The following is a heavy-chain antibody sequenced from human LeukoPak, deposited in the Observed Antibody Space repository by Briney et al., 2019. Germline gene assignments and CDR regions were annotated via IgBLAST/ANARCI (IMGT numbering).Heavy chain of an antibody. CDR1: GGSISSYY. V-gene: IGHV4-4*07. CDR2: IYTSGST. J-gene: IGHJ4*02. D-gene: IGHD3-3*01. Sequence: SETLSLTCTVSGGSISSYYWSWIRQPAGKGLEWIGRIYTSGSTNYNPSLKSRVTMSVDTSKNQFSLKLSSVTAADTAVYYCARGNVEQYYDFWSGYYHFDYWGQGTLVTVSS. CDR3: ARGNVEQYYDFWSGYYHFDY.